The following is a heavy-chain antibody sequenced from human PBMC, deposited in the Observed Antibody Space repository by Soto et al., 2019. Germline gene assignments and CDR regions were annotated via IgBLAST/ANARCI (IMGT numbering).Heavy chain of an antibody. CDR3: ARDEWIGEYYYGMDV. CDR1: GFTFSSYA. CDR2: ISYDGSNK. J-gene: IGHJ6*02. V-gene: IGHV3-30-3*01. D-gene: IGHD3-10*01. Sequence: GGSLRLSCAASGFTFSSYAMHWVRQAPGKGLEWVAVISYDGSNKYYADSVKGRFTISRDNSKNTLYLQMNSLRAEDTAVYYCARDEWIGEYYYGMDVWGQGTTVTVSS.